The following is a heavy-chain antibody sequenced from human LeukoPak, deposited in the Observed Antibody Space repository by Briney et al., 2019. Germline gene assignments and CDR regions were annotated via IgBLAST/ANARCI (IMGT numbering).Heavy chain of an antibody. D-gene: IGHD2-2*01. Sequence: SQTLSLTCALSGDSFSSNSVTWNWIRQSPSRGLEWLGRTYYRSTWYNDYAVSVRGRITVNPDTSKNQFSLHLNSVTPEDTAVYYCARRLTQYDCFDPWGQGIRVTVSS. CDR3: ARRLTQYDCFDP. CDR2: TYYRSTWYN. J-gene: IGHJ5*02. V-gene: IGHV6-1*01. CDR1: GDSFSSNSVT.